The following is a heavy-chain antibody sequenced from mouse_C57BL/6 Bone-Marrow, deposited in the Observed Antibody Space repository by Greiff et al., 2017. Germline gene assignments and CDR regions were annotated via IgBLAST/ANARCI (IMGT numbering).Heavy chain of an antibody. Sequence: QVQLQQSGAELAKPGASVKLSCKASGYTFTSYWMHWVKQRPGQGLEWIGYINPSSGYTKYNQKFKDKATLTADKSSSTAYMQLSSLTYEDAAVYYCAIDDYDEWFAYWGQGTLVTVSA. CDR3: AIDDYDEWFAY. J-gene: IGHJ3*01. CDR1: GYTFTSYW. CDR2: INPSSGYT. D-gene: IGHD2-4*01. V-gene: IGHV1-7*01.